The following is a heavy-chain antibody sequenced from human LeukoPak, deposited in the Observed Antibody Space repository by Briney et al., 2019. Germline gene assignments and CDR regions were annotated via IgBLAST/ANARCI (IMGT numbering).Heavy chain of an antibody. J-gene: IGHJ5*02. D-gene: IGHD3-22*01. Sequence: SETLSLTCTVSGGSISTSNYYWGWIRQPPGKGLEWIGNIFYSGSTYYSPSLRSRVTISLDTSRNQFSLKLNSVTAADTAVYYCAKAFPIRGDYYDSSGPSGTWFDPWGQGTLVTVSS. CDR2: IFYSGST. CDR3: AKAFPIRGDYYDSSGPSGTWFDP. CDR1: GGSISTSNYY. V-gene: IGHV4-39*07.